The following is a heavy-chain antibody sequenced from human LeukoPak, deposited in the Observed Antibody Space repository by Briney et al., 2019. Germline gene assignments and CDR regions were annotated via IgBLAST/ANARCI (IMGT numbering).Heavy chain of an antibody. CDR3: ARRSGSGSVAWFDP. V-gene: IGHV4-38-2*02. J-gene: IGHJ5*02. CDR1: GYSISSGYY. D-gene: IGHD1-26*01. Sequence: PSETLSLTCTVSGYSISSGYYWGWIRQPPGKGLEWIGSIYHSGSTYYNPSLKGRVTISVDTSKNQFSLKLSSVTAADTAVYYCARRSGSGSVAWFDPWGQGTLVTVSS. CDR2: IYHSGST.